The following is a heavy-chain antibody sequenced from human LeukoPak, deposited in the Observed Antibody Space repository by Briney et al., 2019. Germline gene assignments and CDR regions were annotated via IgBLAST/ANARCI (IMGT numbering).Heavy chain of an antibody. D-gene: IGHD3-22*01. CDR1: GFTFSTYT. CDR2: ISSSSNYI. J-gene: IGHJ5*02. V-gene: IGHV3-21*01. Sequence: GGSLRLSCAVSGFTFSTYTMNWVRQAPGKGLEWVSSISSSSNYIYYADSVKGRFTISRDNAKNSLYLQMNSLRAEDTAVYYCARDSGSGYYEWFDPWGQGTLVTVSS. CDR3: ARDSGSGYYEWFDP.